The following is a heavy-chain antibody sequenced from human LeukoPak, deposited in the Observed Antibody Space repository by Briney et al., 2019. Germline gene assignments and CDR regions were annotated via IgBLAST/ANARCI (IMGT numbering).Heavy chain of an antibody. Sequence: SETLSLTCVVYGGSFSGYYWNWIRQSPGKGLEWIGEINHRGSTNYNPSLKSRVTISIDTSKNQFSLKLSSVTAADTAVYFCARLGMAAPGSRYFDYWGQGTLVTVSS. CDR3: ARLGMAAPGSRYFDY. J-gene: IGHJ4*02. CDR2: INHRGST. D-gene: IGHD6-13*01. CDR1: GGSFSGYY. V-gene: IGHV4-34*01.